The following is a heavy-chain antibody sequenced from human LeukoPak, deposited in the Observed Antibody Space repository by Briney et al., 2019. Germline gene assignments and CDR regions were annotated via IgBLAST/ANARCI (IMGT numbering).Heavy chain of an antibody. CDR1: GGSISSYY. D-gene: IGHD6-13*01. J-gene: IGHJ4*02. V-gene: IGHV4-59*01. Sequence: PSETLSLTCTVSGGSISSYYWTWIRQPPGKGLEWIGYIYYSGSTSYNPSLKSRVTIAVDTSKNQFSLKLSSVTAADTAVYYCAREVIATAGYDYWGQGTLVTVSS. CDR2: IYYSGST. CDR3: AREVIATAGYDY.